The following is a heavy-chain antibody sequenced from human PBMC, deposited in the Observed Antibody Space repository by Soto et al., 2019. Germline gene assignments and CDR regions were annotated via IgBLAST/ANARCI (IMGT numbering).Heavy chain of an antibody. CDR1: GGSISSSSYY. CDR3: ARAGYYYGSGRKDYYYGMDV. CDR2: IYYSGST. Sequence: SETLSLTCTVSGGSISSSSYYWGWIRQPPGKGLEWIGSIYYSGSTYYNPSLKSRVTISVDTSKNQFSLKLSSVTAADTAVYYCARAGYYYGSGRKDYYYGMDVWGQGTTVTVSS. J-gene: IGHJ6*02. D-gene: IGHD3-10*01. V-gene: IGHV4-39*01.